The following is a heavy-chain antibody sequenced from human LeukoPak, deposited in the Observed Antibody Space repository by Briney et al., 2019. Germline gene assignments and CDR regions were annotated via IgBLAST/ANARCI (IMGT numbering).Heavy chain of an antibody. D-gene: IGHD6-19*01. CDR1: GFTFSTYN. CDR3: AREIGGSVWRRDGMDV. Sequence: GGSLRLSCVASGFTFSTYNMNWVRQAPGKGLEWVSSISSSSTYMYYADSVKGRFTISRDNAENSLFLQMNSPRAEDTAVYYCAREIGGSVWRRDGMDVWGQGTTVTVSS. J-gene: IGHJ6*02. V-gene: IGHV3-21*01. CDR2: ISSSSTYM.